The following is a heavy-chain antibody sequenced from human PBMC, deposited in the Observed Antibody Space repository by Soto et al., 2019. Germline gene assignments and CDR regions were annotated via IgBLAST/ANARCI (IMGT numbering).Heavy chain of an antibody. CDR1: GGSFSGYY. CDR2: INHSGST. V-gene: IGHV4-34*01. D-gene: IGHD1-26*01. J-gene: IGHJ4*02. CDR3: ARHVRNFSIVGAIAYFDY. Sequence: SETLSLTCAVYGGSFSGYYWSWIRQPPGKGLEWIGEINHSGSTNYNPSLKSRVTISVDTSKNQFSLKLSSVTAADTAVYYCARHVRNFSIVGAIAYFDYWGQGTLVTVSS.